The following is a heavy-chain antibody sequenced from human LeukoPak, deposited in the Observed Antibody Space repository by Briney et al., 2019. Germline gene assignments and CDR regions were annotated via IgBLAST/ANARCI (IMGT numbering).Heavy chain of an antibody. CDR3: ARVRWLQPIFDY. J-gene: IGHJ4*02. CDR1: GGSFSGYY. CDR2: INHSGST. D-gene: IGHD5-24*01. V-gene: IGHV4-34*01. Sequence: SETLSLTCAVYGGSFSGYYWSWIRQPPGKGLEWIGEINHSGSTNYNPSLKSRVTISVDTSKNQFSLKLSSVTAADTAAYYCARVRWLQPIFDYWGQGTLVTVSS.